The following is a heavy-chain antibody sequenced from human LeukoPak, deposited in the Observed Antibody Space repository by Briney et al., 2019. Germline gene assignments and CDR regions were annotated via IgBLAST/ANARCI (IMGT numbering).Heavy chain of an antibody. CDR2: IYYSGSI. CDR1: GGSVSSGSYY. D-gene: IGHD2-15*01. Sequence: KPSETLSLTCTVSGGSVSSGSYYWSWIRQPPGKGLEWIGYIYYSGSINYNPSLKSRVTISVDTSKNQFSLKLSSVTAADTAVYYCARAASGGGFDYWGQGTLVTVSS. J-gene: IGHJ4*02. CDR3: ARAASGGGFDY. V-gene: IGHV4-61*01.